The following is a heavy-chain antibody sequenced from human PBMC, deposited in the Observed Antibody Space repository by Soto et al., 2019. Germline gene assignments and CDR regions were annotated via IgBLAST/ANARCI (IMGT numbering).Heavy chain of an antibody. Sequence: GASVKVSCKASGYTFTSYYMHWVRQAPGQGLEWMGIINPSGGSTSYAQKFQGRVTMTRDTSTSTVYMELSSLRSEDTAVYYCARDLYYYDSSGYPPQPYFDYWGQGTLVTVSS. V-gene: IGHV1-46*01. CDR3: ARDLYYYDSSGYPPQPYFDY. CDR2: INPSGGST. CDR1: GYTFTSYY. J-gene: IGHJ4*02. D-gene: IGHD3-22*01.